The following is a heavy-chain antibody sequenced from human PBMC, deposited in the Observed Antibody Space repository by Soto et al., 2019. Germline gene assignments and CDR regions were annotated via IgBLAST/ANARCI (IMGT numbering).Heavy chain of an antibody. J-gene: IGHJ4*02. CDR1: GYTYTGYY. CDR3: ARDGSLPFDY. Sequence: ASAEVSWEASGYTYTGYYIHWVRQAPGQGLEWMGWIKPNSGGTNYAQKFQGRVTMTRDTSISTAYMELSRLRSDDTAVYYCARDGSLPFDYWGQGTLVTVSS. CDR2: IKPNSGGT. V-gene: IGHV1-2*02. D-gene: IGHD2-2*03.